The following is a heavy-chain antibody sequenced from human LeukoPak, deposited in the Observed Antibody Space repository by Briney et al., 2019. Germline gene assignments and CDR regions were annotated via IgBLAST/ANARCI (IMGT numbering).Heavy chain of an antibody. CDR3: ARHDTVGGIIVPYFDY. CDR2: MYQSGTT. V-gene: IGHV4-38-2*01. D-gene: IGHD3-16*02. J-gene: IGHJ4*02. Sequence: SETLSLTCGVSGYSIIRGYYWGWVRQTPGKGLECIGSMYQSGTTYYNPSFKSRVTISMDTSKNQFTLTLRSVTAADTAVYYCARHDTVGGIIVPYFDYWGQGILVTVSS. CDR1: GYSIIRGYY.